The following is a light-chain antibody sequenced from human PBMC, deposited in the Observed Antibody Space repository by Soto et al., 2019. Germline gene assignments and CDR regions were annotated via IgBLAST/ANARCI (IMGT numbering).Light chain of an antibody. Sequence: QSVMTQPPSVSAAPGQKVTISCSGSSSNIGGNSVSWYQQLPGTAPKLLIYDDNKRPSGIPDRFSGSKSGTSATLGITGFQTGDEADYYCGSWHSSLSAHVFGTGTKHTVL. CDR1: SSNIGGNS. J-gene: IGLJ1*01. CDR3: GSWHSSLSAHV. CDR2: DDN. V-gene: IGLV1-51*01.